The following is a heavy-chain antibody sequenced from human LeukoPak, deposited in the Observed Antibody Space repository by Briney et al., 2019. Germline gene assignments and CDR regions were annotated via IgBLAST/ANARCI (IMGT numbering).Heavy chain of an antibody. CDR1: GFTFSSYS. CDR2: ISSTGSYI. CDR3: AKDLDVVTAMAFDY. J-gene: IGHJ4*02. V-gene: IGHV3-21*04. Sequence: GGSLRLSCAASGFTFSSYSMNWVRQAPGKGLEWVSSISSTGSYIYYADSVKGRFTISRDNAKNSVHLQMNSLRAEDTAVYYCAKDLDVVTAMAFDYWGQGTLVTVSS. D-gene: IGHD2-21*02.